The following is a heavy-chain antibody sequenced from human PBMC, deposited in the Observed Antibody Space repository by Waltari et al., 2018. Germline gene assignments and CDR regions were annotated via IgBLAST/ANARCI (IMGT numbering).Heavy chain of an antibody. CDR2: INQDGSEK. CDR1: GFTFSSYW. J-gene: IGHJ4*02. CDR3: ARDRLRGSSGWDYFDC. V-gene: IGHV3-7*01. Sequence: EVQLVESGGGLVQPGGSLRLSCAASGFTFSSYWMSWVRQAPGKGLEWVANINQDGSEKYYVDSLKVRFTSSRDNAKNSLYLQMNSLRAEDTAVYYCARDRLRGSSGWDYFDCWGQGTLVTVSS. D-gene: IGHD6-19*01.